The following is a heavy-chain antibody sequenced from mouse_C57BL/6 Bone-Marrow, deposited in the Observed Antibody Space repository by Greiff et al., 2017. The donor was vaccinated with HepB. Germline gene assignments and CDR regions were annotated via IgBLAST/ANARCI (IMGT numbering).Heavy chain of an antibody. CDR1: GYAFSSSW. D-gene: IGHD1-1*01. Sequence: QVQLQQSGPELVKPGASVKISCKASGYAFSSSWMNWVKQRPGKGLEWIGRIYPGDGDTNYNGKFKGKATLTADKSSSTAYMQLSSLTSEDSAVYFCARTFRITTVELGVDYWGQGTTLTVSS. CDR2: IYPGDGDT. V-gene: IGHV1-82*01. J-gene: IGHJ2*01. CDR3: ARTFRITTVELGVDY.